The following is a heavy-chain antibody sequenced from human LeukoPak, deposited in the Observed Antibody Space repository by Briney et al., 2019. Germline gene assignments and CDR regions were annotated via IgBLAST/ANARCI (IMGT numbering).Heavy chain of an antibody. V-gene: IGHV3-7*03. J-gene: IGHJ6*04. CDR1: GFPFSNSW. CDR3: AGGNSMDV. CDR2: IKKDGSGI. Sequence: GGSLRLSCAVSGFPFSNSWMYWVRQAPGKGLEGVANIKKDGSGISYVDSVKGRFIISRDNAKNSLYLQMNSLRVEDTAVYFCAGGNSMDVWGKGTAVTVSS. D-gene: IGHD1/OR15-1a*01.